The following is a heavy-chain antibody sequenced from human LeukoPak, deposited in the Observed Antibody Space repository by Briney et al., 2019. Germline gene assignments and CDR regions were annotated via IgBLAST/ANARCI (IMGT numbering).Heavy chain of an antibody. J-gene: IGHJ5*02. Sequence: SETLSLTCAVYGGSFSGYYWSWIRQPPGKGLEWIGKINHSGSTNYNPSLKSRVTISVDTSKNQFSLKLSSVTAADTAVYYCTGGGATNWFDPWGQGTLVTVSS. CDR2: INHSGST. CDR1: GGSFSGYY. CDR3: TGGGATNWFDP. V-gene: IGHV4-34*01. D-gene: IGHD1-26*01.